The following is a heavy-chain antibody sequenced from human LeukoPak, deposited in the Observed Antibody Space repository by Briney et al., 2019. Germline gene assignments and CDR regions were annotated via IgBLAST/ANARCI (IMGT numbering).Heavy chain of an antibody. J-gene: IGHJ4*02. CDR3: ATQDYYDSSAYYYFDF. V-gene: IGHV1-18*01. Sequence: WAAVTDSFMGSGYTFPKYGNSWVRQAPGQGVEWMGWKSAYNGNTNSAEKLQDRVTITTDISTSTADKELRRLRCGVTAVYSCATQDYYDSSAYYYFDFWGQGTLVTVSS. CDR1: GYTFPKYG. D-gene: IGHD3-22*01. CDR2: KSAYNGNT.